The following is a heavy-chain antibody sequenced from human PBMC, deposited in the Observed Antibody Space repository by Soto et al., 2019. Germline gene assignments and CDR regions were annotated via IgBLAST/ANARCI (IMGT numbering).Heavy chain of an antibody. CDR3: AKGSSSVYYYYYGIDV. V-gene: IGHV3-30*18. CDR2: MSNDGSNK. J-gene: IGHJ6*02. Sequence: GGSLRLSCVASGFTFSGDGMHWVRQAPGKGLEWVAVMSNDGSNKYYADSVKGRFTISRDNSKNMLYLQMNSLRAEDTAVYYCAKGSSSVYYYYYGIDVWGQGTTVTVSS. D-gene: IGHD6-6*01. CDR1: GFTFSGDG.